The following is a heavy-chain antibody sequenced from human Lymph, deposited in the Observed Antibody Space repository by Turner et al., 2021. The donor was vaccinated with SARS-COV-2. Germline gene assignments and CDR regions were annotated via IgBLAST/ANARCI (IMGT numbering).Heavy chain of an antibody. CDR2: IWYDGTNK. V-gene: IGHV3-33*01. CDR1: GFTFSING. J-gene: IGHJ4*02. CDR3: ARGSGAGDY. D-gene: IGHD7-27*01. Sequence: QVQLVESGGGVVQPGRSLRLPCAASGFTFSINGMHWVRQAPGKGLEWVAVIWYDGTNKYYADAVKGRFTISRDNSKNTLYLQMNSLRGEDTAVYYCARGSGAGDYWGQGTLVTVSS.